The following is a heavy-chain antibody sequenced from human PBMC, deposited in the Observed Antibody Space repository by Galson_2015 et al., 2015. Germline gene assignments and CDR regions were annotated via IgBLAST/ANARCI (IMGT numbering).Heavy chain of an antibody. J-gene: IGHJ6*02. Sequence: CAISGDSVSRHSAAWNWIRQSPSRGREWLGRIYYRSKWYNDYAVSVKRRRNINTDTSKNQISLLLNSVTPEVTAVYYCAREFYGIDVWGQGTMVTVSS. CDR1: GDSVSRHSAA. V-gene: IGHV6-1*01. CDR3: AREFYGIDV. CDR2: IYYRSKWYN.